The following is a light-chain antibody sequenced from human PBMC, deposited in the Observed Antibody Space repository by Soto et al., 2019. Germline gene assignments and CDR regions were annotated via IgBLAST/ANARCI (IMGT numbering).Light chain of an antibody. Sequence: QSALTQPPSASGSPGQSVTISCTGTSSDVGGYNYVSWYQQHPGKAPKLMIYEVSKRPSGVPDRFSGPKSGNTASLTVSGLQAEDEADYYCSSYGGDNDYVFGTGTKVTVL. CDR3: SSYGGDNDYV. V-gene: IGLV2-8*01. J-gene: IGLJ1*01. CDR2: EVS. CDR1: SSDVGGYNY.